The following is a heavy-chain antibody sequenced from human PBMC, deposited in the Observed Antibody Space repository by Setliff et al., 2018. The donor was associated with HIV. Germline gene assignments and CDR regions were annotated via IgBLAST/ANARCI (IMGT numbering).Heavy chain of an antibody. V-gene: IGHV1-69*10. J-gene: IGHJ4*02. CDR3: ARDKGIREAASLDY. CDR2: ITPFVGIT. CDR1: GGTFSDFR. D-gene: IGHD3-3*02. Sequence: VKVSCKASGGTFSDFRITWVRQAPGQGLEWMGEITPFVGITNYAQRFQGRVTISADESTATAYIELSSLTSQDTAVYYCARDKGIREAASLDYWGQGSLVTVSS.